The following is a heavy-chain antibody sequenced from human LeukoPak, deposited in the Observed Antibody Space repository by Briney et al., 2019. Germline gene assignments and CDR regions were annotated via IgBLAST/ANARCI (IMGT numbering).Heavy chain of an antibody. D-gene: IGHD1-26*01. J-gene: IGHJ4*02. CDR1: GFTFSSYG. CDR2: ISYDGSNK. CDR3: AREVGAIDF. Sequence: GGSLRLSCAASGFTFSSYGMHWVRRAPGKGLEWVAVISYDGSNKYYADSVKGRFTISRDNSKNTLYLQMNSLRAEDTAVYYCAREVGAIDFWGQGILVSVSS. V-gene: IGHV3-30*03.